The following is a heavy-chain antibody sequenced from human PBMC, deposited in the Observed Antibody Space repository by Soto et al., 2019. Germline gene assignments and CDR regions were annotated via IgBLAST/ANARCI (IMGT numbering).Heavy chain of an antibody. CDR3: AIEYSSSPPYYPIGY. Sequence: SVKVSCKASGGTFSSYSISWVRQPPGQGLEWMGGIIPIFGTANYAQKFQGRVTITADESTSTAYMELSSLRSEDTAVYYCAIEYSSSPPYYPIGYWGQGTLVTVS. J-gene: IGHJ4*02. V-gene: IGHV1-69*13. CDR2: IIPIFGTA. CDR1: GGTFSSYS. D-gene: IGHD6-6*01.